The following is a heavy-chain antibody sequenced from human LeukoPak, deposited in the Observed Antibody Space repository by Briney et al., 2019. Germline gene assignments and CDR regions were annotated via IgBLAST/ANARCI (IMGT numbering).Heavy chain of an antibody. D-gene: IGHD3-22*01. Sequence: PSETLSLTCTVSGGSISSYYWSWIRQPPGKGLEWIGYIYYSGSTNYNPSLKSRVTISVDTSKNQFSLKLGSVTAADTAVYYCANYYDSSGYTTWGQGTLVTVSS. CDR1: GGSISSYY. V-gene: IGHV4-59*01. J-gene: IGHJ5*02. CDR2: IYYSGST. CDR3: ANYYDSSGYTT.